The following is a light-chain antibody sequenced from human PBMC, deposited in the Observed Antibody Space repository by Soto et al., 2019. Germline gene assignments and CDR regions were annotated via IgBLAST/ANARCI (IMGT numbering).Light chain of an antibody. Sequence: DIQMTQSPSTLSASVGDRVTITCRAIQSISTWLAWYQQKPGKAPKLLIYKASSLESGVSSRFSGSGSGTEFTLTISSLQPDDFATYYCQQYNTYPLTFGGGTTVEIK. V-gene: IGKV1-5*03. J-gene: IGKJ4*01. CDR2: KAS. CDR3: QQYNTYPLT. CDR1: QSISTW.